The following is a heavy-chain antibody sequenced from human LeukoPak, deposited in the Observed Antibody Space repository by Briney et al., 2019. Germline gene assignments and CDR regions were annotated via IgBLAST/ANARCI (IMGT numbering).Heavy chain of an antibody. CDR2: INQDGSKK. D-gene: IGHD6-13*01. V-gene: IGHV3-7*04. CDR3: ARAVAAADSY. Sequence: GGSLRLSCTASGFTISTYWMSWVRQAPGKGLEWVANINQDGSKKYYVDSVKGRFTISRDNVKNSVYLQMNSLRAEDTAVYSCARAVAAADSYRGRGTLVTVSS. CDR1: GFTISTYW. J-gene: IGHJ4*02.